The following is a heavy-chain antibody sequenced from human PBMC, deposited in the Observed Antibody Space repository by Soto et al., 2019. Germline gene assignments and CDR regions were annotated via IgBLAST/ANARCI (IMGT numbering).Heavy chain of an antibody. J-gene: IGHJ3*02. Sequence: GGSLRLSCAASGFTFSSYGMHWVRQAPGKGLEWVANIKQDGSEKYYVDSVKGRFTISRDNAKNSLYLQMNSLRAEDTAVYYCARLTYYDFWSGYPDAFDIWGQGTMVTVSS. V-gene: IGHV3-7*01. D-gene: IGHD3-3*01. CDR3: ARLTYYDFWSGYPDAFDI. CDR1: GFTFSSYG. CDR2: IKQDGSEK.